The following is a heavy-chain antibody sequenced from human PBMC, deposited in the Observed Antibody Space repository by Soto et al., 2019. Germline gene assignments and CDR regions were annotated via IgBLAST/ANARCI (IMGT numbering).Heavy chain of an antibody. CDR1: GFTFSSYG. J-gene: IGHJ4*02. CDR3: AKDLEGPFDY. CDR2: ISYDGSNK. V-gene: IGHV3-30*18. Sequence: SGGSLRLSCAASGFTFSSYGMHWVRQAPGKGLEWVAVISYDGSNKYYADSVKGRFTISRDNSKNTLYLQMNSLRAEDTAVYYCAKDLEGPFDYWGQGTLVTVSS.